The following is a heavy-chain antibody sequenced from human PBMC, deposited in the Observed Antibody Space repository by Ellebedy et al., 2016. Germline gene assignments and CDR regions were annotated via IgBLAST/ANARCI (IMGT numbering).Heavy chain of an antibody. J-gene: IGHJ5*02. D-gene: IGHD2-15*01. Sequence: GESLKISCAASGFTFSSYAMTWVRQAPGKGLEWVSAISGSGGSTYYADSVKGRFTISRDNSKNTLYLQMNSLRAEDTAVYYCARGVGSGWFDPWGQGTLVTVSS. CDR2: ISGSGGST. CDR1: GFTFSSYA. V-gene: IGHV3-23*01. CDR3: ARGVGSGWFDP.